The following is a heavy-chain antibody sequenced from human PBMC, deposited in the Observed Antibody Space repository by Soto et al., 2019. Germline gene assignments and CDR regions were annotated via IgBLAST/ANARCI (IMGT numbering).Heavy chain of an antibody. V-gene: IGHV3-30-3*01. Sequence: QVQLVESRGGVVQPGRSLRLSCAASGFTFCSYAMHWVRQAPGKGLEWVAVISYDGSNKYYADSVKGRFTISRDNSKNTLYLQMNSLRAEDTAVYYCARDKSPYSSGWHNRHFDYWGQGTLVTVSS. CDR2: ISYDGSNK. J-gene: IGHJ4*02. CDR1: GFTFCSYA. D-gene: IGHD6-19*01. CDR3: ARDKSPYSSGWHNRHFDY.